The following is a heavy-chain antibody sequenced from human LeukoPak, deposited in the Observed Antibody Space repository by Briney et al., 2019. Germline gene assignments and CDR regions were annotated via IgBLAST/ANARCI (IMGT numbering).Heavy chain of an antibody. CDR3: AKDLYGDYGDDY. J-gene: IGHJ4*02. CDR1: GFPFSSYA. CDR2: ISGSDGNT. Sequence: GGSLRLSCAASGFPFSSYAMSWVRLAPGKGLEWVSGISGSDGNTYYADSVKGRFTISRDNSKNTLSLQMNSLRAEDTAVYYCAKDLYGDYGDDYWGQGTLVTVSS. D-gene: IGHD4-17*01. V-gene: IGHV3-23*01.